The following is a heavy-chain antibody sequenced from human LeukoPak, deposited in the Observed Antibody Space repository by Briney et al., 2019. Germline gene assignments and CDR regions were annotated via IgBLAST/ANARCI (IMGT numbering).Heavy chain of an antibody. J-gene: IGHJ4*02. Sequence: GGSLRLSCAASGFNFSSYSMNWVRQAPGKGLEWVSSISSSSSYIYYAGSVKGRFTISRDNAKNSLYLQMSSLRAEDTAVYYCARGAYYDILTAPGYWGQGTLVTVSS. CDR1: GFNFSSYS. CDR3: ARGAYYDILTAPGY. D-gene: IGHD3-9*01. V-gene: IGHV3-21*01. CDR2: ISSSSSYI.